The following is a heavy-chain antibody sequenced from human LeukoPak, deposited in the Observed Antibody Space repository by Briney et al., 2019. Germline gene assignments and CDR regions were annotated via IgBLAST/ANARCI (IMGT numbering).Heavy chain of an antibody. CDR3: ARDLNWETY. Sequence: PGGSLRLSCAASGFTFSSSWMSWVRQAPGKGLEWVANINQDGSEKYYVDSVKGRFTISRDNAKNSLYLQMNSLRAEDTAVYYCARDLNWETYWGQGTLVSVSS. CDR1: GFTFSSSW. CDR2: INQDGSEK. D-gene: IGHD7-27*01. J-gene: IGHJ4*02. V-gene: IGHV3-7*01.